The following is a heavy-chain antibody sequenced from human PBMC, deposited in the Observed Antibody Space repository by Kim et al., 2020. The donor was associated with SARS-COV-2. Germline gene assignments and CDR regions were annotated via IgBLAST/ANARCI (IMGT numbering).Heavy chain of an antibody. CDR2: IYHSGST. J-gene: IGHJ4*02. V-gene: IGHV4-4*02. CDR1: GGSISSSNW. CDR3: ARGVSYPVDTAIAYPY. D-gene: IGHD5-18*01. Sequence: SETLSLTCAVSGGSISSSNWWSWFRRPPGKGLEWIGEIYHSGSTNYNPSLKSRVTISVDKSKNQFSLKLSSLTAADTAVYYCARGVSYPVDTAIAYPYWGQGSLVTVSS.